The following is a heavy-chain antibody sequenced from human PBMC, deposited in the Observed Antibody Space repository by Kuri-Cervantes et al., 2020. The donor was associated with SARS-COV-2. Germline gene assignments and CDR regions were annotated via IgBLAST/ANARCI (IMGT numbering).Heavy chain of an antibody. J-gene: IGHJ5*02. V-gene: IGHV4-39*01. Sequence: SETLSLTCTVSGGSISSSSYYWGWIRQPPGKGLEWSGSIYYSGSTYYNPSLKSRVTISVDTSKNQFSLKLSSVTAADTAVYYCARTQGVAARRGDHNWFDPWGQGTLVTVSS. CDR3: ARTQGVAARRGDHNWFDP. CDR1: GGSISSSSYY. CDR2: IYYSGST. D-gene: IGHD6-6*01.